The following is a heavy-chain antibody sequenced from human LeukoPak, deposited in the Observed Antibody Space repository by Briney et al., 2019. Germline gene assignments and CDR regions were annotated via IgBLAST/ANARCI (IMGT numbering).Heavy chain of an antibody. D-gene: IGHD3-10*01. J-gene: IGHJ4*02. Sequence: AGGSLRLSCAASGFTFSSYSMNWVRQAPGKGLEWVSCISSSSSYIYYADSVKGRFTISRDNAKNSLYLQMNSLRAEDTAVYYSARDPALVRGVLALDYWGQGTLVTVSS. CDR3: ARDPALVRGVLALDY. CDR2: ISSSSSYI. V-gene: IGHV3-21*01. CDR1: GFTFSSYS.